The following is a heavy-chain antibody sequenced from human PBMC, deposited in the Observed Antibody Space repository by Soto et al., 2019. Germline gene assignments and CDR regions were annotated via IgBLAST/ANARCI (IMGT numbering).Heavy chain of an antibody. CDR3: ARGTTTSDFSARDV. CDR2: ISYDGDNK. J-gene: IGHJ6*02. D-gene: IGHD3-3*01. CDR1: GFTFSYHA. Sequence: QVQLVEAGGGVVQPGRSLRLSCAASGFTFSYHALNWVRQAPGKGLEWVAVISYDGDNKYIAESVKGRFTISRDNSKNTVSLQMNSLRAEDTAMYFCARGTTTSDFSARDVWGQGTTVTVSS. V-gene: IGHV3-30-3*01.